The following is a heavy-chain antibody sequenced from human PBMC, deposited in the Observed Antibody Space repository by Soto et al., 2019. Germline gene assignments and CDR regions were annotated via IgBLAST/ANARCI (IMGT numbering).Heavy chain of an antibody. Sequence: SETLSLTCAVYGGSFSGYYRSWIRQPPGKGLEWIGEINHSGSTNYNPSLKSRVTISVDTSKNQFSLKLSSVTAADTAVYYCARGSRTSNFDYWGQGTLVTVSS. CDR1: GGSFSGYY. D-gene: IGHD2-2*01. J-gene: IGHJ4*02. V-gene: IGHV4-34*01. CDR2: INHSGST. CDR3: ARGSRTSNFDY.